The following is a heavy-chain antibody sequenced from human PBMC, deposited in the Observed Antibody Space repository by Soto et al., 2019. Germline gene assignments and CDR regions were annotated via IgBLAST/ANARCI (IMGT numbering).Heavy chain of an antibody. CDR1: GGSINSGGYY. V-gene: IGHV4-31*03. D-gene: IGHD3-3*01. CDR2: IYYSGST. CDR3: ARAGSTIFGVVIRFDP. Sequence: SETLSLTCTVSGGSINSGGYYWSWIRQHPGKGLEWIGYIYYSGSTYYNPSLKSRVTISVDTSKNQFSLKLSSVTAADTAVYYCARAGSTIFGVVIRFDPWGQGTLVTVSS. J-gene: IGHJ5*02.